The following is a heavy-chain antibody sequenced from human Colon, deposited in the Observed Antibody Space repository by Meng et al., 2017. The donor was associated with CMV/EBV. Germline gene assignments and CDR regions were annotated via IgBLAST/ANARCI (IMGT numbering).Heavy chain of an antibody. V-gene: IGHV3-69-1*02. J-gene: IGHJ4*02. CDR2: ISTSSDI. CDR1: GFTFSFYT. D-gene: IGHD4-17*01. Sequence: SCAASGFTFSFYTLNWARQAPGRGLEWVSSISTSSDIYYGDSMKGRITISRDNAKNSLYLQMNSLRAEDTAVYYCARVYGDYCDYWGQGTLVTVSS. CDR3: ARVYGDYCDY.